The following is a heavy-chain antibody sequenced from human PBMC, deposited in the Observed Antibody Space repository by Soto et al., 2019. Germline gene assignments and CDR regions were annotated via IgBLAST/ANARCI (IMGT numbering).Heavy chain of an antibody. D-gene: IGHD4-17*01. J-gene: IGHJ4*02. CDR2: IYHSGSA. V-gene: IGHV4-38-2*01. Sequence: SETLSLTCAVSGYSINIDYYWAFIRQPPGKGLEWIGSIYHSGSAYYNPSLQSRVTISVDASKNQFSLKVSPVTAADTAVYYCARLTTVRYFDYWGQGTLVTVSS. CDR1: GYSINIDYY. CDR3: ARLTTVRYFDY.